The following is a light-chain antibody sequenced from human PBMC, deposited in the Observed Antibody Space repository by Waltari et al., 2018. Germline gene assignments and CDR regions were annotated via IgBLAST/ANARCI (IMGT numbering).Light chain of an antibody. CDR3: QEYSSFPPGFS. J-gene: IGKJ3*01. CDR2: DAS. Sequence: DVQMTQSPSSLSASVGDRVTITCRASRDIDNYLNWYQQKPGEAPKPLIYDASNLQTGVTSRFSGSGSGTEFIFTISSLQPEDLATYYCQEYSSFPPGFSFGPGT. V-gene: IGKV1-33*01. CDR1: RDIDNY.